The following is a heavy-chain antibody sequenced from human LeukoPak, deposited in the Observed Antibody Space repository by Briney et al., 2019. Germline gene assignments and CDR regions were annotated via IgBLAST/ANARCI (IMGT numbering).Heavy chain of an antibody. V-gene: IGHV3-53*05. J-gene: IGHJ3*02. Sequence: GGALRLSCAASVFTVSSNYMSWVRQAPGKGLEWVSIIYSGGSTFYADSGKCRFTISRENSKNTLYLQMNSLRGEDTAMYYCARDQPTAFDIWGQGTMVTVSS. CDR2: IYSGGST. CDR3: ARDQPTAFDI. CDR1: VFTVSSNY.